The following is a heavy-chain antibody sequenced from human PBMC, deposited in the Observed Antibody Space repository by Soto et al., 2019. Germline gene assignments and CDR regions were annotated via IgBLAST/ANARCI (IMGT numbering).Heavy chain of an antibody. CDR3: ARGAGFSYASTWFDI. Sequence: SETLSLTCAVYGGSFSGYYWSWIRQPPGKGLEWIGEINHSGSTNYNPSLKSRVTISVDTSKNQFSLKLSSVTAADTAVYYCARGAGFSYASTWFDIWGQGTLVTVSS. D-gene: IGHD5-18*01. CDR2: INHSGST. CDR1: GGSFSGYY. V-gene: IGHV4-34*01. J-gene: IGHJ5*02.